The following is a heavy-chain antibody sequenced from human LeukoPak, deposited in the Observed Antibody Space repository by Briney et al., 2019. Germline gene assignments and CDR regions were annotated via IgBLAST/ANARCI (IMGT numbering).Heavy chain of an antibody. V-gene: IGHV3-15*01. D-gene: IGHD6-6*01. CDR1: GFTFSNAW. CDR3: TTVGIAPRLLYYYAMDV. Sequence: PGGSLRLSCSASGFTFSNAWMSWVRQAPGKGLEWVGRIRSKSDGGTIDYAAPVKDRFTISRDDSKNTLYLQMNSLKTDDTAVYYCTTVGIAPRLLYYYAMDVWGQGTTVTVSS. J-gene: IGHJ6*02. CDR2: IRSKSDGGTI.